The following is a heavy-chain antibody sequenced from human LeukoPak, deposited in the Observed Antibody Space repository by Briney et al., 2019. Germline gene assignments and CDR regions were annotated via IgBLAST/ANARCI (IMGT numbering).Heavy chain of an antibody. CDR2: ISYDGSNK. V-gene: IGHV3-30*04. J-gene: IGHJ6*03. CDR1: GFTFSSYA. D-gene: IGHD5-12*01. Sequence: PGRSLRLSCAASGFTFSSYAMHWVRQAPGKGLEWVAVISYDGSNKYYADSVKGRFTISRDNSKNTLYLQMNSLRAEDTAVYYCARDRGEYIVATLYMDVWGKGTTVTVSS. CDR3: ARDRGEYIVATLYMDV.